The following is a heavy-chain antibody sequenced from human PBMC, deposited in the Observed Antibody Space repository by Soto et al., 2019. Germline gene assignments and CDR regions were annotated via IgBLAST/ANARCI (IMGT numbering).Heavy chain of an antibody. CDR2: IIPIFGTA. CDR1: GGTFSSYA. J-gene: IGHJ6*02. CDR3: ARDSVVATVGRGYYYYGMDV. D-gene: IGHD5-12*01. Sequence: SVKVSCKASGGTFSSYAISWVRQAPGQGLEWMGGIIPIFGTANYAQKFQGRVTITADESTSTAYMELSSLRSEDTAVYYCARDSVVATVGRGYYYYGMDVWGQGTTVTVSS. V-gene: IGHV1-69*13.